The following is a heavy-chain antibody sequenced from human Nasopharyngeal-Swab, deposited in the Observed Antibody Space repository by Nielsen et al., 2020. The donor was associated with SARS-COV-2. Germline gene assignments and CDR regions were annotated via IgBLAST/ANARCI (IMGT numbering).Heavy chain of an antibody. Sequence: GEPLKISCAASGFTFSSYAMHWVRQAPGKGLEYISGITSNGGSTYSANSVKGRFTISRDNSKNTLYLQMGSLRSEDMAVYYCARDDVGGAFDIWGQGTMVTVSS. D-gene: IGHD3-16*01. J-gene: IGHJ3*02. CDR2: ITSNGGST. CDR3: ARDDVGGAFDI. CDR1: GFTFSSYA. V-gene: IGHV3-64*01.